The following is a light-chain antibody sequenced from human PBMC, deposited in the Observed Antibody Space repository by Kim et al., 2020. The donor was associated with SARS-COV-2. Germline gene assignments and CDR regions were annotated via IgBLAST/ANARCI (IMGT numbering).Light chain of an antibody. V-gene: IGKV3D-20*01. J-gene: IGKJ4*01. CDR3: QQYATAPLT. Sequence: PGERATLSCGASQSVGKNYLALYQQKPGLAPRLLIYDASTRATDVPDRFSGSVSGTNFTLTISRLEPEDFAVYSCQQYATAPLTFGGGTKVDIK. CDR2: DAS. CDR1: QSVGKNY.